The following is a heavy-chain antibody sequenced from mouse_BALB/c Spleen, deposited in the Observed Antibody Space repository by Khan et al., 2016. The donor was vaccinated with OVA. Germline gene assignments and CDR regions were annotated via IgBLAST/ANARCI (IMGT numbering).Heavy chain of an antibody. Sequence: EVQLQESGPGLVKPSQSLSLSCTVTGYSITSDYAWNWIRQFPGNKLEWMVYIGYSGSTSYNPSLKSRISITRDTFKNQFFLQLNSVTTEDTAAYYCARLGPGFAYWGQGTLVTVSA. J-gene: IGHJ3*01. CDR3: ARLGPGFAY. CDR1: GYSITSDYA. V-gene: IGHV3-2*02. D-gene: IGHD4-1*01. CDR2: IGYSGST.